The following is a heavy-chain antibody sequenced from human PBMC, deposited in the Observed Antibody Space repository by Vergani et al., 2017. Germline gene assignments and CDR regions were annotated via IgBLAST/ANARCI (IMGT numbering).Heavy chain of an antibody. V-gene: IGHV4-31*03. CDR2: IYYSGST. D-gene: IGHD2-2*01. Sequence: QVQLQESGPGLVKPSETLSLTCTFSGGSISSGGYYWSWIRQHPGKGLEWIGYIYYSGSTYYNPSLKSRVTISVDTSKNQFSLKLSSVTAADTAVYYCARGGKRVVPDAWPPRWFDPWGQGTLVTVSS. CDR1: GGSISSGGYY. CDR3: ARGGKRVVPDAWPPRWFDP. J-gene: IGHJ5*02.